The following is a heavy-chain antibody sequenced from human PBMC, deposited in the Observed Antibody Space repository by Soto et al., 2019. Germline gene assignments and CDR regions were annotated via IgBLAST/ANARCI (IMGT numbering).Heavy chain of an antibody. J-gene: IGHJ4*02. Sequence: GSLRLSCAASGFTFSSYAMSWVRQAPGKGLEWVSAISGSGGSTYYADSVKGRFTISRDNSKDTLYLQMNSLRAEDTAVYYCAKEGRMSNLADYWGQGTLVTVSS. CDR2: ISGSGGST. V-gene: IGHV3-23*01. CDR1: GFTFSSYA. CDR3: AKEGRMSNLADY. D-gene: IGHD4-4*01.